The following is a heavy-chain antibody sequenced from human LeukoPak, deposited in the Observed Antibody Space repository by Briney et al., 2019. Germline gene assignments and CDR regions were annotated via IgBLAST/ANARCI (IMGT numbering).Heavy chain of an antibody. CDR2: MNPNSGNT. Sequence: ASVKVSCKASGYTFTSYDINWVRQATGQGLEWMGWMNPNSGNTGYAQKFQGRVTMTRNTSISTAYMELSSLRSEDTAVYYCARDRCSSTSCYRWFDPWGQGTLVTVSS. J-gene: IGHJ5*02. CDR1: GYTFTSYD. D-gene: IGHD2-2*02. V-gene: IGHV1-8*01. CDR3: ARDRCSSTSCYRWFDP.